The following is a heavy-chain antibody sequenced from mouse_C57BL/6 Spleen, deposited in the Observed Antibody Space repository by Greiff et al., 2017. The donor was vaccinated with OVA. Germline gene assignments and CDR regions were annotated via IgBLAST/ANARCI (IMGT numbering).Heavy chain of an antibody. D-gene: IGHD2-5*01. CDR3: ARDDSNYGVPFAY. Sequence: QVQLQQPGAELVRPGTSVKLSCKASGYTFTSYWMHWVKQRPGQGLEWIGVIDPSDSYTNYNQKFKGKATLTVDTSSSTAYMQLSSLTSEDSAVYYCARDDSNYGVPFAYWGQGTLVTVSA. CDR1: GYTFTSYW. CDR2: IDPSDSYT. J-gene: IGHJ3*01. V-gene: IGHV1-59*01.